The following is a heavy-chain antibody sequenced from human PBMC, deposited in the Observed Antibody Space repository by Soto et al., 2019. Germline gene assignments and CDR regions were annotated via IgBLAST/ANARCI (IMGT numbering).Heavy chain of an antibody. CDR3: ARDKDLQPTVWGF. D-gene: IGHD3-16*01. Sequence: TLSLTCTVSGDSMATGGHYYNWIRQVPGKGLEWIGYVYYSGATHYTPSLRARASISRDTSKNQFSLRLISVTAADTALYYCARDKDLQPTVWGFWGQGIQVTVSS. CDR1: GDSMATGGHY. J-gene: IGHJ4*02. CDR2: VYYSGAT. V-gene: IGHV4-31*03.